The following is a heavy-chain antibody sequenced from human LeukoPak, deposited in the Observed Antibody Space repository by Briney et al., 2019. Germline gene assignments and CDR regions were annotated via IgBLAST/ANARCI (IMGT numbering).Heavy chain of an antibody. CDR3: ARTPIGYCSGGTCSNWFDP. V-gene: IGHV4-30-4*08. D-gene: IGHD2-15*01. Sequence: PSETLSLTCIVSGGSISSGDNYWSWIRQPPGKGLEWIGYIYYRGNAYYNPSLKSRVTISVDTSKNQLSLKLRSVTAADTAVYYCARTPIGYCSGGTCSNWFDPWGQGTLVTVSS. J-gene: IGHJ5*02. CDR1: GGSISSGDNY. CDR2: IYYRGNA.